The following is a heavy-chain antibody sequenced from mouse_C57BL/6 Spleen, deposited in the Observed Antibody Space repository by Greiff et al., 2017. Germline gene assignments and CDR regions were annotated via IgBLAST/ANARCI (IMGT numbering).Heavy chain of an antibody. V-gene: IGHV1-15*01. D-gene: IGHD2-2*01. CDR2: IAPETGGT. CDR1: GYTFTDYE. J-gene: IGHJ1*03. CDR3: TRVGGYDGSFDV. Sequence: QVQLKESGAELVRPGASVTLSCKASGYTFTDYEMHWVKQTPVHGLEWIGAIAPETGGTAYNQKFKGKAILTADKSSSTAYMELLSLTSEASAVYYCTRVGGYDGSFDVWGTGTTVTVSS.